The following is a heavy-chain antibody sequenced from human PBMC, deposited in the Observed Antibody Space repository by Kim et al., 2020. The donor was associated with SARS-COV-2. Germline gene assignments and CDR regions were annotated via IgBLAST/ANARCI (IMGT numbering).Heavy chain of an antibody. CDR2: VYYTGDT. V-gene: IGHV4-39*01. CDR3: ARPSSRFGDYAL. D-gene: IGHD3-10*01. J-gene: IGHJ4*02. CDR1: GGSISTAFY. Sequence: SETLSLTCTVSGGSISTAFYWGWIRQPPGKGLEWIGSVYYTGDTYYSPSLKGRVTRYVDTSKNQFSLDVNSVTAADTAMYYCARPSSRFGDYALWGQGT.